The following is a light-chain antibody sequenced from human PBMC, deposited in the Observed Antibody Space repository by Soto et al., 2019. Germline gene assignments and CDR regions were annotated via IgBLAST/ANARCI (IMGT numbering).Light chain of an antibody. CDR2: AAA. J-gene: IGKJ1*01. CDR1: SYVGSD. Sequence: AVQVTQSPSSLSASVGEQLIITCRASSYVGSDVSWHQQKPEQAPKLLIYAAATLSTGVPSRPRGSGSGTDFALTISGLQPEDVATYFCLQDYSYPCTFGQGTKVDI. CDR3: LQDYSYPCT. V-gene: IGKV1-6*01.